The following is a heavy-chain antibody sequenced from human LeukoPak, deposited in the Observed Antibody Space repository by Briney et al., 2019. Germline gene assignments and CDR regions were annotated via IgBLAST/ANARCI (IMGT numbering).Heavy chain of an antibody. V-gene: IGHV3-48*03. CDR3: AELGITMIGGV. CDR1: GFTFSSYE. J-gene: IGHJ6*04. Sequence: GGSLRLSCAASGFTFSSYEMNWVRPARGKGLEWVSYISSSGSTIYYADSVKGRFTISRDNAKNSLYLQMNSLRAEDTAVYYCAELGITMIGGVWGKGTTVTISS. D-gene: IGHD3-10*02. CDR2: ISSSGSTI.